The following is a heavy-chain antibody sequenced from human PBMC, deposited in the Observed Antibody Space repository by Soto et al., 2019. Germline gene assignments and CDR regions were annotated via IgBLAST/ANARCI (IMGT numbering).Heavy chain of an antibody. D-gene: IGHD2-21*02. J-gene: IGHJ4*02. CDR2: LIPILGTA. CDR3: ARSDYCGGDCYAFRDY. CDR1: GGTFRSYA. Sequence: QVQLVQSGAEVKQPGSSVRISCKTSGGTFRSYAFSWVRQAPGQGLEWMGGLIPILGTANYAQKLQGRLAIIADESTSTAYMELSSLRSEDTAVYYCARSDYCGGDCYAFRDYWGQGTLVTVPS. V-gene: IGHV1-69*12.